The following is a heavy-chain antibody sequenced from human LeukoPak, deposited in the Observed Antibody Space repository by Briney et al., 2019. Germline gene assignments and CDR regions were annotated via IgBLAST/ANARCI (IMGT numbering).Heavy chain of an antibody. CDR2: IGGIGAST. CDR3: ANMRSSSPPIDY. Sequence: PGGSLRLSCAASGFTFSSHAMNWVRQTPGKGLEWVSSIGGIGASTYYADSVKGRFTISRDNSKNTLYLQMNSLRAEDTAVYYCANMRSSSPPIDYWGQGTLVTVSS. CDR1: GFTFSSHA. V-gene: IGHV3-23*01. D-gene: IGHD6-13*01. J-gene: IGHJ4*02.